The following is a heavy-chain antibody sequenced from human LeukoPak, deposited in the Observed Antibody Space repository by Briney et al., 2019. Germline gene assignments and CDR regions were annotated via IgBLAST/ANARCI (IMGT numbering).Heavy chain of an antibody. Sequence: SETLSLTCAVYGGSFSGYYWSWIRQPPGKGLEWIGEINHSGSTNYNPSLKSRVTISVDTSKNQFSLKLSSVTAADTAVYYCAGRKISPFDYWGQGTLVTVSS. J-gene: IGHJ4*02. V-gene: IGHV4-34*01. CDR1: GGSFSGYY. CDR2: INHSGST. CDR3: AGRKISPFDY. D-gene: IGHD2/OR15-2a*01.